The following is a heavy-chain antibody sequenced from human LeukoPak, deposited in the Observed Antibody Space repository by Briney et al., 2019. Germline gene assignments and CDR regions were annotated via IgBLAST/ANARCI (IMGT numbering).Heavy chain of an antibody. CDR3: AKLSTKYCSGGSCYSRFGWFDP. Sequence: GGSLRLSCAASGFTFSDYRMNWVRQAPGKGLEWVSSISSSSSYIYYADSVKGRFTISRDNAKNSLYLQMNSLRAEDTAVYYCAKLSTKYCSGGSCYSRFGWFDPWGQGTLVTVSS. V-gene: IGHV3-21*01. D-gene: IGHD2-15*01. J-gene: IGHJ5*02. CDR1: GFTFSDYR. CDR2: ISSSSSYI.